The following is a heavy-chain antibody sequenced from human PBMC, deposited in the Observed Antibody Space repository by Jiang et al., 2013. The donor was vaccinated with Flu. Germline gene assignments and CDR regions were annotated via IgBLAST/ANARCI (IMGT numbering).Heavy chain of an antibody. Sequence: QLVESGGGLGQPGGSLRLSCAASGFNFRNYDMSWVRQAPGKGLEWVSSISGSGGITYYAYSVKDRFTISRDNSKTTLYLQMNSLRAEDTALYYCAKGDGDYQGWFDSWGQGTLVSVSS. CDR2: ISGSGGIT. D-gene: IGHD4-17*01. CDR1: GFNFRNYD. J-gene: IGHJ5*01. V-gene: IGHV3-23*04. CDR3: AKGDGDYQGWFDS.